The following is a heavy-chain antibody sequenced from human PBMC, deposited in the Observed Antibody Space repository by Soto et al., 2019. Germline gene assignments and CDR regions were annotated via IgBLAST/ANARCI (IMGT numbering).Heavy chain of an antibody. J-gene: IGHJ4*02. CDR1: GGSISSYY. Sequence: SETLSLTCTVSGGSISSYYWSWIRQPPGKGLEWIGYIYYSGSTNYNPSLKSRVTISVDTSKNQFSLKLSSVTAADTAVYYCARGRWEPQAVISYYFDYWGQGTLVTVSS. CDR2: IYYSGST. V-gene: IGHV4-59*01. D-gene: IGHD1-26*01. CDR3: ARGRWEPQAVISYYFDY.